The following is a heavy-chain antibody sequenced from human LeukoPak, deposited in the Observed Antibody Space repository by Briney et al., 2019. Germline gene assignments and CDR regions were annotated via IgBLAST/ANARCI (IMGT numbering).Heavy chain of an antibody. D-gene: IGHD1-1*01. Sequence: APVKVSCKASGYTFTSYGISWVRQAPGQGLEWMGWVSAYNGNTNYAQNLQGRVTMTRETSTSTAYMELRSLRPDDTAVYYCARVGGTTASYGYFDYWGQGTLVTVSS. J-gene: IGHJ4*02. CDR2: VSAYNGNT. CDR3: ARVGGTTASYGYFDY. CDR1: GYTFTSYG. V-gene: IGHV1-18*01.